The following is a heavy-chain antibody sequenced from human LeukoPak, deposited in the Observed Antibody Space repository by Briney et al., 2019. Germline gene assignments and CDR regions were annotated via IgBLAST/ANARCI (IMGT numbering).Heavy chain of an antibody. V-gene: IGHV4-61*02. J-gene: IGHJ5*02. CDR1: GGSISSGSYY. D-gene: IGHD4-17*01. Sequence: SQTLSLTCTVSGGSISSGSYYWSWIRQPAGKGLEWIGRIYTSGSTNYNPSLKSRVTISVDTSKNQFSLKLSSVTAADTAVYYCARGGVASYGDYVRWFDPWGQGTLVTVSS. CDR3: ARGGVASYGDYVRWFDP. CDR2: IYTSGST.